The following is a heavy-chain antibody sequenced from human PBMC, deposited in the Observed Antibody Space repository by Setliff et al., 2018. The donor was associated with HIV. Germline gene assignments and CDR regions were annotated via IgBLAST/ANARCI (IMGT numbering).Heavy chain of an antibody. J-gene: IGHJ5*02. Sequence: SETLSLTCAVYGVSFSGSYWNWVRQHPVQGMEWIGEIDHSGSTNYNTSLKRRVTIALDTSKIQFSLWLTSVTAAATAVYYCARGAYRSGWYLVTRLDPWGQGALVTVSS. CDR2: IDHSGST. CDR1: GVSFSGSY. D-gene: IGHD6-19*01. V-gene: IGHV4-34*01. CDR3: ARGAYRSGWYLVTRLDP.